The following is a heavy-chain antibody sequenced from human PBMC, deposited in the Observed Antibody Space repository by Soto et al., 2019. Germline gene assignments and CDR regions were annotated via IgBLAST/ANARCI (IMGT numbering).Heavy chain of an antibody. J-gene: IGHJ3*02. Sequence: SETLSLTCTVSGGSISSGGYYWSWIRQHPGKGLEWIGYIYYSGSTYYNPSLKSRVTISVDTPKNQFSLKLSSVTAADTAVYYCAREPGPQLDYYDSSGYRWWGAFDIWGQGTMVTVSS. CDR3: AREPGPQLDYYDSSGYRWWGAFDI. V-gene: IGHV4-31*03. CDR2: IYYSGST. CDR1: GGSISSGGYY. D-gene: IGHD3-22*01.